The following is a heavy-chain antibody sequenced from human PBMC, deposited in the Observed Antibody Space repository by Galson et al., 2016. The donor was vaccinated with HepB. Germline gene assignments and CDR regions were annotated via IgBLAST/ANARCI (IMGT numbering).Heavy chain of an antibody. CDR1: GFPFSAYW. J-gene: IGHJ6*02. V-gene: IGHV3-74*01. Sequence: SLRLSCAATGFPFSAYWMQWVRQVPGKGLVWVSRLTTDGIIGYADSVMGRFTISRDNAKNTLCLHMDSLRAEDTAVYYCARENHYVLDVWGQGTTVTVSS. CDR2: LTTDGII. CDR3: ARENHYVLDV. D-gene: IGHD1-14*01.